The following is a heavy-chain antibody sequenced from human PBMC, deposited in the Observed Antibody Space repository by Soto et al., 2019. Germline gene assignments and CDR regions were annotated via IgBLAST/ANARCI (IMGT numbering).Heavy chain of an antibody. Sequence: GGSLRLSCAASGFTFSSYAMSWVRQAPGRGLEWVSDISGSGGSTYYADSVKGRFTISRDISKNTLFLQMNSLRAEDTAVYYCAKAFSSSSYYFAYWGQGTLVTVSS. D-gene: IGHD6-6*01. J-gene: IGHJ4*02. CDR3: AKAFSSSSYYFAY. V-gene: IGHV3-23*01. CDR1: GFTFSSYA. CDR2: ISGSGGST.